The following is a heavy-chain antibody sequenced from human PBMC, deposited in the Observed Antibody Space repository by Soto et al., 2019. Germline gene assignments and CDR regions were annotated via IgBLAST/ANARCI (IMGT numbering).Heavy chain of an antibody. CDR3: ARDRGSYGMDV. V-gene: IGHV4-31*03. D-gene: IGHD6-25*01. CDR1: GHSISVGYY. Sequence: QVQLQESGPGLVKPSQTLSLTCTVSGHSISVGYYWSWILQHPGKGLEWIGYVFPSGTTYYNPSLKSRVSISTDTSKTQFSLEVSSVTAADPAVYDCARDRGSYGMDVWGQGTTVTVSS. J-gene: IGHJ6*02. CDR2: VFPSGTT.